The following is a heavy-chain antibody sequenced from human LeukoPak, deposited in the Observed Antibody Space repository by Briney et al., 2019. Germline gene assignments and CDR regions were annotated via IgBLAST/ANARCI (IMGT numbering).Heavy chain of an antibody. V-gene: IGHV1-46*01. CDR2: INPSGGST. CDR1: GNTFTSYY. Sequence: ASVKVSCKASGNTFTSYYMHWVRQAPGQGLEWMGIINPSGGSTSYAQKFQGRVTMTRDTSTSTVYMELSSLRSEDTAVYYCASSPWFGESDDYWGQGTLVTVSS. CDR3: ASSPWFGESDDY. J-gene: IGHJ4*02. D-gene: IGHD3-10*01.